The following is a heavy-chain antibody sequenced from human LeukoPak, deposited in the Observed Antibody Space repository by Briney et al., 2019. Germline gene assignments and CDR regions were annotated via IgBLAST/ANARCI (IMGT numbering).Heavy chain of an antibody. V-gene: IGHV4-61*02. CDR1: GGSIFSGSYY. D-gene: IGHD3-10*01. CDR2: VHTSGIT. Sequence: KSSETLSLTCTVSGGSIFSGSYYWSWVRQPAGKGLVWIGRVHTSGITNYNPSLKSRVTISEDTSKNQFSLKLSFVTAADTAVYYCAREWSSSSGYFDYWGQGTLVTVPS. CDR3: AREWSSSSGYFDY. J-gene: IGHJ4*02.